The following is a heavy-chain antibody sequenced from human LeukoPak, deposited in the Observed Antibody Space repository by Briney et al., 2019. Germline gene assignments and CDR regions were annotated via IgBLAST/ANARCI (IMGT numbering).Heavy chain of an antibody. CDR3: ARAGSFRFDY. CDR2: ISSSSSYI. CDR1: GFTFSSYS. V-gene: IGHV3-21*01. J-gene: IGHJ4*02. Sequence: GGFLRLSCAASGFTFSSYSMNWVRQAPGKGLEWVSSISSSSSYIYYADSVKGRFTISRDNAKNSLYLQMNDLRAEDTAVYYCARAGSFRFDYWGQGTLVTVSS. D-gene: IGHD3-10*01.